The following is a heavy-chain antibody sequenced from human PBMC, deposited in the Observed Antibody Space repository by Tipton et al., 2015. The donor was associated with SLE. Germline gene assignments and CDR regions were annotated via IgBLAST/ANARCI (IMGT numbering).Heavy chain of an antibody. Sequence: GSLRLSCAASGFTFSNYDMGWVRQTPGKGLEWVSGIGGSGTNTYYADSVKGRFTISRDNSKNTLYLQMNSLRAEDTAVYYCAKEVDHEDLDYWGQGTLVTVSS. D-gene: IGHD1-14*01. CDR2: IGGSGTNT. CDR1: GFTFSNYD. V-gene: IGHV3-23*01. J-gene: IGHJ4*02. CDR3: AKEVDHEDLDY.